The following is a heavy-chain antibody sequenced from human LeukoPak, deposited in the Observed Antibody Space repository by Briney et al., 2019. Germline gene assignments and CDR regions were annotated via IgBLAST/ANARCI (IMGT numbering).Heavy chain of an antibody. CDR3: AKAPSLTAVRGYYYYYMDV. V-gene: IGHV3-20*04. D-gene: IGHD1-14*01. CDR2: INWNGDST. Sequence: RTGGSLRLSCAASGFTFDDYGMSWVRQAPGKGLEWVSGINWNGDSTGYADSVKGRFTISRDNAKNSLYLQMNSLRAEDTAVYYCAKAPSLTAVRGYYYYYMDVWGKGTTVTVSS. J-gene: IGHJ6*03. CDR1: GFTFDDYG.